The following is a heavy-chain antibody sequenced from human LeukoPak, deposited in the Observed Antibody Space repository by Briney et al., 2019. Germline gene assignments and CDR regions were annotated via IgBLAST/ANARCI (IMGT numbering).Heavy chain of an antibody. V-gene: IGHV3-48*03. CDR3: ARDYVWGSPESDY. CDR1: GFSFSSYE. CDR2: ISSSGSTI. D-gene: IGHD7-27*01. Sequence: GWSLRLSCAASGFSFSSYEMNWVRQAPGKGLEWVSYISSSGSTIYYADSVKGRFTLSRDNAKRSLYLQMNSLRAEDTAVYYCARDYVWGSPESDYWGQGTLVTVSS. J-gene: IGHJ4*02.